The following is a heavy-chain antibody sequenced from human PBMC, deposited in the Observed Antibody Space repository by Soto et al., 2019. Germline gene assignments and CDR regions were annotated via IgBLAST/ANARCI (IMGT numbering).Heavy chain of an antibody. CDR3: ARGWIRDYYDSSAITAPFDY. Sequence: GASVKVSCKASGYTITAHLLHWVRQAPGQGLEWMGWINAKSGGTDYAQKFQDRVTMSRDTSINTAYMQLSRLTSEDTAVYYCARGWIRDYYDSSAITAPFDYWGQGTLVTVS. D-gene: IGHD3-22*01. V-gene: IGHV1-2*02. CDR1: GYTITAHL. J-gene: IGHJ4*02. CDR2: INAKSGGT.